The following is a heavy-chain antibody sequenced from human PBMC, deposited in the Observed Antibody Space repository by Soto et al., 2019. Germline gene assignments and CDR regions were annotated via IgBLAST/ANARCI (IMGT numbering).Heavy chain of an antibody. CDR2: MSYDGSDT. D-gene: IGHD3-10*01. V-gene: IGHV3-30*02. J-gene: IGHJ4*03. Sequence: VGSLRLSCVASGFIFSNNGMHWVRQTPGKGLEWVAFMSYDGSDTFYADSVKGRFTISRDNSKNTLFLQMSNLRAEDTAMYYCTIIRVSDSALDNWGQGTLVTVSS. CDR1: GFIFSNNG. CDR3: TIIRVSDSALDN.